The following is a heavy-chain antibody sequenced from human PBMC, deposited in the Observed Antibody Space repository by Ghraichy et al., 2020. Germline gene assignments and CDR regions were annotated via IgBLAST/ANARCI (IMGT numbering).Heavy chain of an antibody. V-gene: IGHV4-39*01. CDR1: GGSVSNSDY. Sequence: SETLSLTCTVSGGSVSNSDYWGWIRQPPGKGLEWIGTSSSSGSTYYNPSLKSPVGVSVDTTKNQFSLFLTSATTADTAVYYCARHRGPSGPDYWGQGILVTVSS. J-gene: IGHJ4*02. CDR2: SSSSGST. CDR3: ARHRGPSGPDY. D-gene: IGHD1-26*01.